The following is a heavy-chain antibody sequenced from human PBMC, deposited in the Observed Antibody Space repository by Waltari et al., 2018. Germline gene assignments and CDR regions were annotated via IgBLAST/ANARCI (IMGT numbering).Heavy chain of an antibody. CDR1: GFTVNNNY. CDR2: IYDGDTT. V-gene: IGHV3-53*02. Sequence: DVQLVETGGGLIQPGGSLRLSCEAVGFTVNNNYMGWVRQAPGRGLEWVSVIYDGDTTFYADSVKGRFTVSTDASKNTLFLQMNSLRADDTAVYYCAVLRFLRWFVDYWGQGLPVTVSS. J-gene: IGHJ4*02. CDR3: AVLRFLRWFVDY. D-gene: IGHD3-3*01.